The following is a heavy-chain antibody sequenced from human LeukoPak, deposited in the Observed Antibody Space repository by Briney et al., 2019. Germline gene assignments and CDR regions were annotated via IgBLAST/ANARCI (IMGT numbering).Heavy chain of an antibody. CDR1: GGTFSSYA. J-gene: IGHJ4*02. V-gene: IGHV1-69*04. D-gene: IGHD2-15*01. Sequence: SVKVSCKASGGTFSSYAISWVRQAPGQGLEWMGRIIPILGIANYAQKFQGRVTITRDTSISTAYMELSSLRSEDTAVYYCARVDGSPDYWGQGTLVTVSS. CDR2: IIPILGIA. CDR3: ARVDGSPDY.